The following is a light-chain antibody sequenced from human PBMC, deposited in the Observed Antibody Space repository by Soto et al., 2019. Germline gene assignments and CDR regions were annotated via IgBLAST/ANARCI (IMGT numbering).Light chain of an antibody. Sequence: DIQMTQSPSSLSASAGDRVTITCRASQNLYTFFSWYQLKPGRVPRLLIYDDSTLQSGVPSRFSGSGSGTDFTLTINSLQPEDFATYYCQQSYSTPYSFGQGTRL. CDR3: QQSYSTPYS. CDR2: DDS. V-gene: IGKV1-39*01. CDR1: QNLYTF. J-gene: IGKJ2*01.